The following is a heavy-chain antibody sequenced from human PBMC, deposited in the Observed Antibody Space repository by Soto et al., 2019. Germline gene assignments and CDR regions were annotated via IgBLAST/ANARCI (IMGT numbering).Heavy chain of an antibody. CDR2: IYYSGST. V-gene: IGHV4-39*01. Sequence: SETLSLTCTVSGGSISSSSYYWGWIRQPPGKGLEWIGSIYYSGSTYYNPSLKSRVTISVDTSKNQFSLKLSSVTAADTAVYYCARPGVYYYDSSAQTPGYYGMDVWGQGTTVTVSS. D-gene: IGHD3-22*01. CDR3: ARPGVYYYDSSAQTPGYYGMDV. J-gene: IGHJ6*02. CDR1: GGSISSSSYY.